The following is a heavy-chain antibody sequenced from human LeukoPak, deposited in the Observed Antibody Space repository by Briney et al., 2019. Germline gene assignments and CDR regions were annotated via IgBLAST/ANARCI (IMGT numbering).Heavy chain of an antibody. CDR3: ARDKFLEWSSGFYGMDV. D-gene: IGHD3-3*01. CDR2: IIPIFGTA. CDR1: GGTFISYA. J-gene: IGHJ6*02. V-gene: IGHV1-69*01. Sequence: ASVTVSCKASGGTFISYAISWVRQAPGQGLEWMGGIIPIFGTANYAQKFQGRVTITADESTSTAYMELSSLRSEDTAVYYCARDKFLEWSSGFYGMDVWGQGTTVMVSS.